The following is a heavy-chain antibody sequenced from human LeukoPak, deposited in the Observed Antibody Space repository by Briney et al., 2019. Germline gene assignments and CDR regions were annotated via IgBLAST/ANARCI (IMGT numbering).Heavy chain of an antibody. CDR1: GFTFSSYG. D-gene: IGHD5-18*01. CDR2: IWYDGSNK. Sequence: GGSLRLSCAASGFTFSSYGMHWVRQAPGKGREWVAVIWYDGSNKYYADSVKGRFTISRDNSKNTLYLQMNSLRAEDTAVYYCAREGGSYGPVGALRYWGQGTLVTVSS. V-gene: IGHV3-33*01. CDR3: AREGGSYGPVGALRY. J-gene: IGHJ4*02.